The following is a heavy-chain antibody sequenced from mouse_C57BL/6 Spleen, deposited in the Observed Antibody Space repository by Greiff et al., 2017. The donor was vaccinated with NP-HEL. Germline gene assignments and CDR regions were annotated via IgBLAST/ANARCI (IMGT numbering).Heavy chain of an antibody. CDR3: ARDGNYSSYWYFDV. CDR2: ISSGGSYT. D-gene: IGHD2-1*01. CDR1: GFTFSSYG. Sequence: DVMLVESGGDLVKPGGSLKLSCAASGFTFSSYGMSWVRQTPDKRLEWVATISSGGSYTYYPDSVKGRFTISRDNAKNTLYLQMSSLKSEDTAMYYCARDGNYSSYWYFDVWGTGTTVTVSS. V-gene: IGHV5-6*02. J-gene: IGHJ1*03.